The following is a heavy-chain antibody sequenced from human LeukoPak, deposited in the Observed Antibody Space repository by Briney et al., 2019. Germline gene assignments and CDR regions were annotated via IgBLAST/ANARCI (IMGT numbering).Heavy chain of an antibody. CDR2: ISGSGGST. V-gene: IGHV3-23*01. CDR1: GFTFSSYA. J-gene: IGHJ4*02. CDR3: AKESYDFWSGYFGHYFDY. D-gene: IGHD3-3*01. Sequence: GGSLRLSCAASGFTFSSYAMSWVRQAPGKGLEWVSAISGSGGSTYYADSVKGRFTISRDNSKNTLYLQMNSLRAEDTAVYYCAKESYDFWSGYFGHYFDYWGQGTLVTVSS.